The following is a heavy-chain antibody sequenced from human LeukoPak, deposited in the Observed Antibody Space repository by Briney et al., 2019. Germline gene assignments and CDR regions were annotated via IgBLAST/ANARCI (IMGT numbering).Heavy chain of an antibody. V-gene: IGHV4-61*02. CDR2: IYTSGST. D-gene: IGHD5-24*01. CDR3: ARVGWLQSKGGLDY. J-gene: IGHJ4*02. CDR1: GGSISSGSYY. Sequence: SETLSLTCTVSGGSISSGSYYWSWIRQPAGKGLEWIGRIYTSGSTNYNPSLKSRVTISVDTSKNQFSLQLNSVTPEDTAVYYCARVGWLQSKGGLDYWGQGTLVTVSS.